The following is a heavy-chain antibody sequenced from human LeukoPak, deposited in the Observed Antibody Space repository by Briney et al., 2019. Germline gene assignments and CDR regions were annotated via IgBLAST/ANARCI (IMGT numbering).Heavy chain of an antibody. CDR2: ISYDGSNK. D-gene: IGHD2-21*02. V-gene: IGHV3-30*04. J-gene: IGHJ4*02. Sequence: GGSLRLSCAASGFTFSSYAMHWVRQAPGKGLEWVAVISYDGSNKYYADSVKGRFTISRDNSKNTLYLQMNSLRAEDTAVYYCARGVVVTAYFDYWGQGTLVTVSS. CDR3: ARGVVVTAYFDY. CDR1: GFTFSSYA.